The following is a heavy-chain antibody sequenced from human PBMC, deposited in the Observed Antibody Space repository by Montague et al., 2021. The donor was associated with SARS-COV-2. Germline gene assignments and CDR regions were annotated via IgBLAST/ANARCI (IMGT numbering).Heavy chain of an antibody. CDR1: GGSISSGSYY. CDR3: ARILGTYYDFWSGERAIDAFDI. CDR2: IYTSGST. J-gene: IGHJ3*02. V-gene: IGHV4-61*02. Sequence: TLSVTCTVSGGSISSGSYYWSWIRQPAGKGLEWIGRIYTSGSTNYNPSLKSRVIISVDTSKNQFSLKLSSVTAADTAVYYCARILGTYYDFWSGERAIDAFDIWGQGTMVTVSS. D-gene: IGHD3-3*01.